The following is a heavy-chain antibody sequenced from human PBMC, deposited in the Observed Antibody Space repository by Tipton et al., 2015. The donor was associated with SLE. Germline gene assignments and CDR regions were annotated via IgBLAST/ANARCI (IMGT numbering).Heavy chain of an antibody. V-gene: IGHV4-4*07. CDR1: GGSISSYY. Sequence: GLVKPSETLSLTCTVSGGSISSYYWSWIRQPAGKGLEWIGRIYSSGSAKYKSSLKSRLTISLDTSKNQFSLKLNSVTAADTAVYYCARAVVWFGDISHGTFDVWGQGTMVTVSS. CDR2: IYSSGSA. CDR3: ARAVVWFGDISHGTFDV. J-gene: IGHJ3*01. D-gene: IGHD3-10*01.